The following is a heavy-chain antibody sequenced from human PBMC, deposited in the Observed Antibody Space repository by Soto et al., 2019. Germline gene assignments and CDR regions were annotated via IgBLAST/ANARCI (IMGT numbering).Heavy chain of an antibody. V-gene: IGHV3-66*01. CDR3: AREPRYCRGGSCAITGDASDI. J-gene: IGHJ3*02. D-gene: IGHD2-15*01. CDR2: ISNRGDT. Sequence: EVQLVESGGGLVQPGGSLRLSCTASGFIVSDTYVNWVRQAPGKGLEWVSVISNRGDTHYADSVRGRFSLSRDISDNPLHRQMNNLRVEYTAVYYCAREPRYCRGGSCAITGDASDIWGQGTMVTVSS. CDR1: GFIVSDTY.